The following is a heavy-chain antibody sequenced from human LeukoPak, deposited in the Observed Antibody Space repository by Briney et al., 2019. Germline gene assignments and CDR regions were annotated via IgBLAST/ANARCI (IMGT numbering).Heavy chain of an antibody. CDR2: ISSSSSYI. Sequence: PGGSLRLSCAASGFTFSSYSMNWVRQAPGKGLEWVSSISSSSSYIYYADSVKGRFTISRDNAKNSLYLQMNSLRAEDTAVYYCARDSSRYCSSTSCYAWGQGALVTVSS. J-gene: IGHJ5*02. D-gene: IGHD2-2*01. CDR1: GFTFSSYS. CDR3: ARDSSRYCSSTSCYA. V-gene: IGHV3-21*01.